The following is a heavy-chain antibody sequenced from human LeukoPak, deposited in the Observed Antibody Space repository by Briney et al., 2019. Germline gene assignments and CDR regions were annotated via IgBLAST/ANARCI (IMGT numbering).Heavy chain of an antibody. Sequence: GGSLRLSCAASGFTFSSYWMSWVRQAPGKGLEWVANIKQDGSEKYYVDSVKGRFTISRDNAKNSLYLQMNSLRAEDTAVYYCARDSKYYYDSSGYYYFDYWGQGTLVTVSS. J-gene: IGHJ4*02. V-gene: IGHV3-7*03. CDR3: ARDSKYYYDSSGYYYFDY. CDR2: IKQDGSEK. CDR1: GFTFSSYW. D-gene: IGHD3-22*01.